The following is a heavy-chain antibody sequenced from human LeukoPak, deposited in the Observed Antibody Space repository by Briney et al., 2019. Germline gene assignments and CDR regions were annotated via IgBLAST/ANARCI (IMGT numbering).Heavy chain of an antibody. D-gene: IGHD3-22*01. CDR3: ARVYYYDSSGYYFDY. J-gene: IGHJ4*02. V-gene: IGHV1-2*02. Sequence: GASVKVSCKTFGYTFTSNYMHWVRQAPGQGLEWMGWINPNSGGTNYAQKFQGRVTMTRDTSISTAYMELSRLRSDDTAVYYCARVYYYDSSGYYFDYWGQGTLVTVSS. CDR1: GYTFTSNY. CDR2: INPNSGGT.